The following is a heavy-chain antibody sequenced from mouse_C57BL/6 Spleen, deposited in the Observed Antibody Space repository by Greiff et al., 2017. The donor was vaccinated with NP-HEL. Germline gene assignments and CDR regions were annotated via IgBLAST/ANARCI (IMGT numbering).Heavy chain of an antibody. Sequence: ESGPGLVKPSQSLSLTCSVTGYSITSGYYWNWIRQFPGNKLEWMGYISYDGSNNYNPSLKNRISITRDTSKNQFFLKLNSVTTEDTATYYCARDLGHFDYWGQGTTLTVSS. CDR3: ARDLGHFDY. CDR1: GYSITSGYY. J-gene: IGHJ2*01. D-gene: IGHD4-1*01. CDR2: ISYDGSN. V-gene: IGHV3-6*01.